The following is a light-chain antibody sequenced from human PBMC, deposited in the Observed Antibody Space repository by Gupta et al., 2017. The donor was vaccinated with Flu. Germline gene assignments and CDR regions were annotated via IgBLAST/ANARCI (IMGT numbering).Light chain of an antibody. Sequence: GDRVTITGRASQWFSKCLAWSQHKPGKAPKLLIYKASLLEPGVPSRFSGSGSGTEFTRTISSLQPDDFATYYCQQYNNYPWTFGQGTKVEIK. J-gene: IGKJ1*01. CDR2: KAS. CDR1: QWFSKC. CDR3: QQYNNYPWT. V-gene: IGKV1-5*03.